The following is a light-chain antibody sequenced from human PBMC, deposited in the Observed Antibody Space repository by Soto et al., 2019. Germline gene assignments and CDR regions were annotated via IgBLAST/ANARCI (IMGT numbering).Light chain of an antibody. CDR3: QQYDYLPLT. Sequence: DIQMTQSPSSLSASVGDRVTITCRASQGITNCLNWYQQKPGKAPQLLIYDASNLETGVPSRFSGSGSGTDFTFTISSLQPEDIATYYCQQYDYLPLTFGEGTKVEIE. CDR1: QGITNC. V-gene: IGKV1-33*01. J-gene: IGKJ4*01. CDR2: DAS.